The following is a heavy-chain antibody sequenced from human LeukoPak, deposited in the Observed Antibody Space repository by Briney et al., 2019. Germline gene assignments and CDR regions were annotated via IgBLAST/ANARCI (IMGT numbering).Heavy chain of an antibody. CDR1: GYTFSSYA. CDR3: AKDDYGGTAHGSIDY. J-gene: IGHJ4*02. CDR2: ISGSGGST. D-gene: IGHD4-23*01. Sequence: GGSLRLSCAASGYTFSSYAMSWVRQAPGKGLEWVSAISGSGGSTYYADSVKGRFTISRDNSKNTLYLQMDSLRAEDTAVYYCAKDDYGGTAHGSIDYWGQGTLVTVSS. V-gene: IGHV3-23*01.